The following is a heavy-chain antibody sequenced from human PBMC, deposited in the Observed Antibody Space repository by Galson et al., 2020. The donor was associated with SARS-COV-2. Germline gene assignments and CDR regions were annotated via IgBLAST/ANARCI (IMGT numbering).Heavy chain of an antibody. CDR3: ASPYLAAASFFGAFDV. J-gene: IGHJ3*01. CDR1: GFTSTSYE. V-gene: IGHV3-48*03. Sequence: GGSLRLSCAASGFTSTSYEMNWARQAPGKGLEWISYISDSGTNIYYADSVKGRFTISRDRAKSSVYLQMTSLRAEDTAVYYSASPYLAAASFFGAFDVWGRGTVVTVSS. CDR2: ISDSGTNI. D-gene: IGHD6-13*01.